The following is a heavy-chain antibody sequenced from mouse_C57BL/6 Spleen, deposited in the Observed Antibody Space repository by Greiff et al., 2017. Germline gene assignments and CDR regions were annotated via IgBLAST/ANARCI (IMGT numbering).Heavy chain of an antibody. Sequence: QVQLQQPGAELVKPGASVKLSCKASGYTFTSYWMHWVKQRPGQGLEWIGMIHPNSGSTNYNEKFKSKATLTVDKSSSTAYMQLSSLTSEDTAVYYCTTTTVVATRGYWGQGTTLTVSS. CDR1: GYTFTSYW. D-gene: IGHD1-1*01. CDR3: TTTTVVATRGY. V-gene: IGHV1-64*01. CDR2: IHPNSGST. J-gene: IGHJ2*01.